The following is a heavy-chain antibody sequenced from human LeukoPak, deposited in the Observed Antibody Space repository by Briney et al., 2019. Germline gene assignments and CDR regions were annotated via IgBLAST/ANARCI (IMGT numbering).Heavy chain of an antibody. D-gene: IGHD5-12*01. J-gene: IGHJ5*02. CDR3: ARGRYSDYTNWFDP. V-gene: IGHV3-48*03. Sequence: GGSLRLSCAASGFTFSSFDMNWVRQAPGKGLEWVSYIGNSGSTIYYADSVKGRFTISRDNAKNSLYLQMNSLRAEDTAVYYCARGRYSDYTNWFDPWGQGTLVTVSS. CDR2: IGNSGSTI. CDR1: GFTFSSFD.